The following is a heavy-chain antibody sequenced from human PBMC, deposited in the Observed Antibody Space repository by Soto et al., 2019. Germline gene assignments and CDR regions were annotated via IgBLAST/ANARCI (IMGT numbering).Heavy chain of an antibody. CDR2: FGSSGDT. V-gene: IGHV3-13*04. D-gene: IGHD3-22*01. Sequence: EVQLEESGGGLVQPGGSLRLSCAASGFTFSSYDMHWVRQVTGKGLEWVSTFGSSGDTYYPGSLKGRFTISRENAKNSLYLQMNSLRAEDTVVYYCARGGASHNSGYYYFGLWGQGTLVTVSS. CDR3: ARGGASHNSGYYYFGL. CDR1: GFTFSSYD. J-gene: IGHJ4*02.